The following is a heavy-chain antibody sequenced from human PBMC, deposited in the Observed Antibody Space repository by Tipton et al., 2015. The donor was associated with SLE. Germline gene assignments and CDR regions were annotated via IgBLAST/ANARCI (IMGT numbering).Heavy chain of an antibody. D-gene: IGHD1-26*01. CDR1: GGSISCSSYY. Sequence: TLSLTCTVSGGSISCSSYYWGWIRQPPGKGLEWIGSIYYSGSTYYNPSLKSRVTISVDTSKNQFSLKLSSVTAADTAVYYCARHPYSGSYLDAFDIWGQGTMVTVSS. J-gene: IGHJ3*02. CDR2: IYYSGST. V-gene: IGHV4-39*07. CDR3: ARHPYSGSYLDAFDI.